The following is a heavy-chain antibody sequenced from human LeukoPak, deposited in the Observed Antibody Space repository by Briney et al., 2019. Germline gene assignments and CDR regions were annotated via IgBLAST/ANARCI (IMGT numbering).Heavy chain of an antibody. CDR3: AKDRWGIAMITDPDY. V-gene: IGHV4-59*01. CDR2: IYYSGSA. Sequence: SETLSLTCTVSGGSISSYYWSWIRQPPGKGLEWIGYIYYSGSANYNSSLKSRVTISIDTSKNQFSLKLSSVTAADTAVYYCAKDRWGIAMITDPDYWGQGTLVTVSS. CDR1: GGSISSYY. J-gene: IGHJ4*02. D-gene: IGHD5-18*01.